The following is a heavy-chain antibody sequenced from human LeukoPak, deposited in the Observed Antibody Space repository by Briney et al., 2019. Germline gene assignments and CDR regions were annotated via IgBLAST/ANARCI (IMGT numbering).Heavy chain of an antibody. J-gene: IGHJ3*02. CDR2: ISSSSSYI. D-gene: IGHD5-24*01. V-gene: IGHV3-21*01. CDR1: GFTFSSYS. Sequence: GGYLRLSCAASGFTFSSYSMNWVRQAPGQGLEWVSSISSSSSYIYYADSVKGRFTISRDNAKNSLYLQMNSLRAEDTAVYYCARGDGYRDNAFDIWGQGTMVTVSS. CDR3: ARGDGYRDNAFDI.